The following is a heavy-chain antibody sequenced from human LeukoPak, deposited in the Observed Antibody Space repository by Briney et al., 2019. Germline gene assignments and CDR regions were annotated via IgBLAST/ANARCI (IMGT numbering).Heavy chain of an antibody. D-gene: IGHD3-22*01. Sequence: SETLSLACTVSGGSISSYYWSWIRQPAGKGLEWIGRIYTSGSTNYNPSLKSRVTMSVDTSKNQFSLKLSSVTAADTAVYYCARDSYSSGYSTINYWGQGTLVTASS. J-gene: IGHJ4*02. CDR2: IYTSGST. CDR1: GGSISSYY. CDR3: ARDSYSSGYSTINY. V-gene: IGHV4-4*07.